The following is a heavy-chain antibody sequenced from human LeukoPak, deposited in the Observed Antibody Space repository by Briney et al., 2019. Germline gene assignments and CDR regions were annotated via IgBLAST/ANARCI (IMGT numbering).Heavy chain of an antibody. CDR1: GFTFSSYA. J-gene: IGHJ4*02. Sequence: GSLRLSCAASGFTFSSYAMSWIRQPPGKGLEWIGEINHSGSTNYNPSLKSRVTISVDTSKNQFSLKLSSVTAADTAVYYCARVLDGWFGELLTFDYWGQGTLVTVSS. CDR3: ARVLDGWFGELLTFDY. D-gene: IGHD3-10*01. V-gene: IGHV4-34*01. CDR2: INHSGST.